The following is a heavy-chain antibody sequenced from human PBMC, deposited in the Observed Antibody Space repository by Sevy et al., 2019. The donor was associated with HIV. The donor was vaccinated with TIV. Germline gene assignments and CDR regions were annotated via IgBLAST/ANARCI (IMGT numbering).Heavy chain of an antibody. D-gene: IGHD3-22*01. Sequence: GGSLRLSCAASGFTFRSYGMHWVRQAPGKGLEWVSGISGSGGSSYYADSVKGRFTISRDNSKNTLYLQMNSLRAEDTAMYYCAKDLYYDNSLFDYWGQGILVTVSS. CDR1: GFTFRSYG. J-gene: IGHJ4*02. CDR3: AKDLYYDNSLFDY. V-gene: IGHV3-23*01. CDR2: ISGSGGSS.